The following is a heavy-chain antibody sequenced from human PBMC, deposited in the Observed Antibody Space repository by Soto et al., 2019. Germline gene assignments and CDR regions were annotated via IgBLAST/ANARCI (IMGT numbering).Heavy chain of an antibody. Sequence: GGSLRLSCAASGLTVSNAYMAWVRQAPGMGLEWVSVIYDNGTTYYADSVKGRFTISRDTSTNTLPLQMDSLRAEDTAVYYCVRPLPSGRNYGLDVWGQGTTVTVSS. CDR3: VRPLPSGRNYGLDV. CDR1: GLTVSNAY. J-gene: IGHJ6*02. CDR2: IYDNGTT. V-gene: IGHV3-53*01. D-gene: IGHD3-10*01.